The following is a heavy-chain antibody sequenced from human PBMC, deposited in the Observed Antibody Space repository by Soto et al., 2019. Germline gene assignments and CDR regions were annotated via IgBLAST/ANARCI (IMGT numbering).Heavy chain of an antibody. J-gene: IGHJ4*02. CDR3: VRQAVDEGYSSGWYFDS. D-gene: IGHD6-19*01. CDR1: GGSISSRSYF. Sequence: QLQLQESGPGLVKPSETLFLTCTVSGGSISSRSYFWGWIRQPPGKGLEWIGSVSYTVRTYYNPSLTSRLTMSVDTSKNQFFLKLSSVTAADTAVYYCVRQAVDEGYSSGWYFDSWGQGTLVTVSS. V-gene: IGHV4-39*01. CDR2: VSYTVRT.